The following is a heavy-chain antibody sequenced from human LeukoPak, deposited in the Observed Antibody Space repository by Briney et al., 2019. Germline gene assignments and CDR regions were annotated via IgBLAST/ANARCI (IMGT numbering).Heavy chain of an antibody. CDR1: GGSISTYY. D-gene: IGHD3-22*01. Sequence: PSETLSLTCTVSGGSISTYYWNWIRQPPGKGLECIGYIDYSGSTNYNPSLKSRVAISVDTSKNHFSLTLSSVTAADTAVYYCARGFGYDSTGYRAFDIWGQGTMVTVSS. CDR2: IDYSGST. J-gene: IGHJ3*02. CDR3: ARGFGYDSTGYRAFDI. V-gene: IGHV4-59*01.